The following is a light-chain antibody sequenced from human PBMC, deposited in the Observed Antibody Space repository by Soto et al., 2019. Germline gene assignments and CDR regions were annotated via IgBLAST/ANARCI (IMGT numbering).Light chain of an antibody. CDR1: SSDVGGYNY. J-gene: IGLJ3*02. Sequence: QSLLTQPASVSGSPGQSITISCTGTSSDVGGYNYVSWYQQHPGKAPKLMIYDVSNRPSGVSNRFSGSKSGNTASLTISGLQAEDEADYYCSSYTSSSTLWVFGGGTKLTVL. CDR3: SSYTSSSTLWV. V-gene: IGLV2-14*01. CDR2: DVS.